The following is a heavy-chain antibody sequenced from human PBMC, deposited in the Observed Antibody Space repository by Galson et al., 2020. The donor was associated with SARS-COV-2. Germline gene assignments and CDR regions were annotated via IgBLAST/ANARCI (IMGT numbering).Heavy chain of an antibody. CDR1: GGSISSGGYY. CDR2: IYYSGST. CDR3: ARDKGITMFGVVITWWFDP. V-gene: IGHV4-31*03. J-gene: IGHJ5*02. D-gene: IGHD3-3*01. Sequence: TLSLTCTVSGGSISSGGYYWSWIRQHPGKGLEWIGYIYYSGSTYYNPSLKSRVTISVDTSKNQFSLKLSSVTAADTAVYYCARDKGITMFGVVITWWFDPWGQGTLVTVSS.